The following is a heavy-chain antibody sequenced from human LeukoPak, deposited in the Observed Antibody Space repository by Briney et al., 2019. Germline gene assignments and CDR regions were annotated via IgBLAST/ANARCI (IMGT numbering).Heavy chain of an antibody. Sequence: PSETLSLTCTVSGGSISSYYWSWIRQPAGKGLEWIGRIYTSGSTNYNPSLKSRVTMSVDTSKNQFSLKLSSVTAADTAVYYCARSPERWLQLLIDYWGQGTLVTVSS. V-gene: IGHV4-4*07. D-gene: IGHD5-24*01. CDR2: IYTSGST. CDR1: GGSISSYY. CDR3: ARSPERWLQLLIDY. J-gene: IGHJ4*02.